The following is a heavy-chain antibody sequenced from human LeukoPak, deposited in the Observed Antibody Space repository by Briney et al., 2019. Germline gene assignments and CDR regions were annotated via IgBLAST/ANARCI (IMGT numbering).Heavy chain of an antibody. CDR2: ISGGGDFS. Sequence: PGGSLRLSCAASGFTFTTYSMSWVRQAPGKGLEWVSAISGGGDFSYYADSVTGRFTISRDNSKNTLYLQMNSLRAEDTAVYYCARRGGIHLEYFDYWGQGTLVTVSS. J-gene: IGHJ4*02. CDR1: GFTFTTYS. CDR3: ARRGGIHLEYFDY. D-gene: IGHD3-3*01. V-gene: IGHV3-23*01.